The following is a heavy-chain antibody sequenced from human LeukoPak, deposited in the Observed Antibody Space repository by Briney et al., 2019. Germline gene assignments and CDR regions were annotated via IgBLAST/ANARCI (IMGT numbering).Heavy chain of an antibody. D-gene: IGHD2-21*01. CDR1: GFTVSSTY. V-gene: IGHV3-53*01. CDR2: IYKDGKI. J-gene: IGHJ4*02. CDR3: ASRHCSGGDCYFAGADPFDH. Sequence: GGSLRLSCAASGFTVSSTYMSWVRQAPGKGLEWVSVIYKDGKIYYIDSVKGRFTISRDTSKNTLYLQMDSLRVEDTAVYYCASRHCSGGDCYFAGADPFDHWGQGTLVTVSS.